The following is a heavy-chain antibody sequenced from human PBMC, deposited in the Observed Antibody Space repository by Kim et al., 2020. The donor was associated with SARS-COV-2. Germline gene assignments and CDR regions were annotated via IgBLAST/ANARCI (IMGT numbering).Heavy chain of an antibody. D-gene: IGHD6-19*01. J-gene: IGHJ4*02. V-gene: IGHV4-39*01. Sequence: YYNPSLKSRVTISVETSKNQFSLKLSSVTAADTAVYYCARRAAVAGRIDYWGQGTLVTVSS. CDR3: ARRAAVAGRIDY.